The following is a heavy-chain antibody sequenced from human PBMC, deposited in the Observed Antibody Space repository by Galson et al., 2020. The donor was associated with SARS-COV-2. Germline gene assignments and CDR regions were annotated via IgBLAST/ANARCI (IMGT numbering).Heavy chain of an antibody. D-gene: IGHD3-10*01. CDR3: ARVLDYYGSGTRDFDY. J-gene: IGHJ4*02. V-gene: IGHV4-38-2*02. Sequence: SETLSLTCTVSGYSISSGYYWGWIRQSPGKGLEWIASSYHSGHTFYNPSLKSRVTISVDTSKNQFSLKLSSVTAADTVVYYCARVLDYYGSGTRDFDYWGQGTLVSVSS. CDR2: SYHSGHT. CDR1: GYSISSGYY.